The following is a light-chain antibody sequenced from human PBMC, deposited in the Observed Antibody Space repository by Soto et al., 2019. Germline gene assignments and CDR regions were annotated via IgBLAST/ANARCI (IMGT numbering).Light chain of an antibody. CDR2: GAS. J-gene: IGKJ1*01. V-gene: IGKV3-15*01. Sequence: EIVMTQSPGTLSVSPGERATLSCRASETLNTNLAWYQQRPGQAPRLLIYGASTRATGVPARFTGSGSGTDFTLTISSLQFEDFAVYFCQQYKNWPPWTFGQGTKVDI. CDR3: QQYKNWPPWT. CDR1: ETLNTN.